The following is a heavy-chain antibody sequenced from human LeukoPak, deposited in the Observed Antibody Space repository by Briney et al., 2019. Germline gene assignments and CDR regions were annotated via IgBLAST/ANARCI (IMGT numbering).Heavy chain of an antibody. Sequence: GGSLRLSCAASGFXFSIYAITWVREAPGKGLIWVSAISGSGGGTYYADSVKARFTISRDNSKDTLYLQMNSLSVDDTAIYYCAKDLIGYGRHFDSWGQGTLVTVS. J-gene: IGHJ4*01. CDR3: AKDLIGYGRHFDS. D-gene: IGHD5-18*01. V-gene: IGHV3-23*01. CDR2: ISGSGGGT. CDR1: GFXFSIYA.